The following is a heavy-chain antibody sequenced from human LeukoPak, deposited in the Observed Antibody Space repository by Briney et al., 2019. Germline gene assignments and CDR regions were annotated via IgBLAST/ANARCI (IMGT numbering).Heavy chain of an antibody. CDR1: GGSISSYY. CDR2: IFYSGRT. J-gene: IGHJ4*02. V-gene: IGHV4-59*01. Sequence: PSETLSLTCTVSGGSISSYYWSWIRQPPGKGLEYIGYIFYSGRTNYYPSLKSRLTISVDTSKNQFSLTLSSVTAADTAVYYCARGQKYRNGYTVTELGSGYFDYWGQGTLVTVSS. D-gene: IGHD5-18*01. CDR3: ARGQKYRNGYTVTELGSGYFDY.